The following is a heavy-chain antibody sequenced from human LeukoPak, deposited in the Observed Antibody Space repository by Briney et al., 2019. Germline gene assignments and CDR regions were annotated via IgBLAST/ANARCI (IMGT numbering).Heavy chain of an antibody. CDR1: GYTFSSYA. Sequence: GGSLRLSCAASGYTFSSYAMHWVRQAPGKGLEWVAVISHDGSNKYYADSVKGRFTISRDNSKNTLYLQMNSLRAEDTAVYYCARDTWALKRGYSYGYVGYFDYWGQGTLVTVSS. D-gene: IGHD5-18*01. V-gene: IGHV3-30-3*01. J-gene: IGHJ4*02. CDR3: ARDTWALKRGYSYGYVGYFDY. CDR2: ISHDGSNK.